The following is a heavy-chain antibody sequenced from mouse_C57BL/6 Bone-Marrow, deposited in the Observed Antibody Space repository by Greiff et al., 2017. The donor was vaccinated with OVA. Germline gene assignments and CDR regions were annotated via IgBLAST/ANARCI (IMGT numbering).Heavy chain of an antibody. CDR3: ARQGYYGSSPYWYFDV. J-gene: IGHJ1*03. V-gene: IGHV5-15*01. CDR1: GFTFSDYG. Sequence: EVKLVESGGGLVQPGGSLKLSCAASGFTFSDYGMAWVRQAPRKGPEWVAFISNLAYSIYYADTLTGRFTISRENAKNTLYLEMSSLRSEDTAMYYCARQGYYGSSPYWYFDVWGTGTTVTVSS. D-gene: IGHD1-1*01. CDR2: ISNLAYSI.